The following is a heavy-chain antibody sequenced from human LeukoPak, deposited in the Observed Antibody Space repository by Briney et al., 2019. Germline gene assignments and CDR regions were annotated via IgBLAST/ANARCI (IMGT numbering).Heavy chain of an antibody. J-gene: IGHJ4*02. D-gene: IGHD6-19*01. CDR3: AKDRWGAVASFDY. CDR1: GYPFSDYV. CDR2: IRYDGNNK. Sequence: GGSLRLSCAASGYPFSDYVMHWVRRAPGKGLEWVAVIRYDGNNKYYADSVKGRFTISRDNSKNMLYLQMNSLGTEDTAVYYCAKDRWGAVASFDYWGQGTLVTVSS. V-gene: IGHV3-30*02.